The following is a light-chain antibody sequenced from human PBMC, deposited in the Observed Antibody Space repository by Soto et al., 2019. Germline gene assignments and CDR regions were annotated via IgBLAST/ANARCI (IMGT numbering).Light chain of an antibody. CDR2: AVS. J-gene: IGKJ5*01. V-gene: IGKV1-9*01. CDR1: QAIGSY. Sequence: DIPLTQSPSFLSASVGDRVTITCRASQAIGSYLAWYQQKPGKSPRLLISAVSTLQSGVPSRFSGSGSGTEFTLTISSLQPEDFATYYCQQLNRYSTFGLGTRLEIK. CDR3: QQLNRYST.